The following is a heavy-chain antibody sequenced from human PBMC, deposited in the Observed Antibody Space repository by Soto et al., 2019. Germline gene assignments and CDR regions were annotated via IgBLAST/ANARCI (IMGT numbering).Heavy chain of an antibody. J-gene: IGHJ4*02. D-gene: IGHD3-10*01. Sequence: QVQLQESGPGLVKPSQTLSLTCTVSGGSISSGDYYWSWIRQHPGKGLEWVGYIYYSGSTYYNPSLKSRVTISVDTSKNQFSLKLSSVTAADTAVYYCATYGSVSYKPTTFDYWGQGTLVTVSS. CDR2: IYYSGST. CDR3: ATYGSVSYKPTTFDY. CDR1: GGSISSGDYY. V-gene: IGHV4-31*03.